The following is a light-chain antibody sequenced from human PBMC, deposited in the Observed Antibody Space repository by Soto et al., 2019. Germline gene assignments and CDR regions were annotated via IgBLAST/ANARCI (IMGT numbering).Light chain of an antibody. CDR2: GAS. J-gene: IGKJ5*01. Sequence: EIVLTQSPGTLSLSPGERATLSCRASQSVSNNYLAWYQQKPGQAPRLLIYGASNRATGIPDRFSGSGSGTDFTLTISRLEPEDFALYYCQQYGISPPITFGQGTRLEIK. CDR3: QQYGISPPIT. V-gene: IGKV3-20*01. CDR1: QSVSNNY.